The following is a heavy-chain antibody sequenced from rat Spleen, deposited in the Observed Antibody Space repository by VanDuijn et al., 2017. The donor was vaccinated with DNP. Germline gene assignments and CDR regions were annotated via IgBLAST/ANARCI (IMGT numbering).Heavy chain of an antibody. CDR1: GYSITSNY. CDR3: ARGTYYGYTHYWYFDF. CDR2: ISYSGST. J-gene: IGHJ1*01. D-gene: IGHD1-9*01. V-gene: IGHV3-1*01. Sequence: EVQLQESGPGLVKPSQSLSLTCSVTGYSITSNYWGWIRKFPGNKMEWIGHISYSGSTSYNPSLKSRISITRDTSKNQFFLQLNSVTTEDTATYYCARGTYYGYTHYWYFDFWGPGTMVTVSS.